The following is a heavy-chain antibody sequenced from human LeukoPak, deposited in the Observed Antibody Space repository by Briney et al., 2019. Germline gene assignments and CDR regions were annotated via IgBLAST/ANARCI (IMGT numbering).Heavy chain of an antibody. CDR1: GFTFSSYS. D-gene: IGHD3-9*01. Sequence: GGSLRLSCAASGFTFSSYSMNWVRQAPGKGLEWVSYISSSSSTIYYADSVKGRFTISRDNAKNSLYLQMNSLRAEDTAVYYCARGRAVRYFDWLPPSPFDYWGQGTLVTVSS. V-gene: IGHV3-48*01. CDR3: ARGRAVRYFDWLPPSPFDY. J-gene: IGHJ4*02. CDR2: ISSSSSTI.